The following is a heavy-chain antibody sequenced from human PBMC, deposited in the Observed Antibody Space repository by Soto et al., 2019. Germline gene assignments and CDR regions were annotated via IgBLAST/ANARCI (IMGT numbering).Heavy chain of an antibody. Sequence: GESLKISCKGSGYSFTSYWIGWVRQMPGKGLEWMGTIYPGDSETTYSPSFQGQVTISADKSIRTAHLQWTSLKASDTAMYYCERLDSSGYHLVDYWGQGTLVTVSS. V-gene: IGHV5-51*01. CDR3: ERLDSSGYHLVDY. J-gene: IGHJ4*02. CDR1: GYSFTSYW. D-gene: IGHD3-22*01. CDR2: IYPGDSET.